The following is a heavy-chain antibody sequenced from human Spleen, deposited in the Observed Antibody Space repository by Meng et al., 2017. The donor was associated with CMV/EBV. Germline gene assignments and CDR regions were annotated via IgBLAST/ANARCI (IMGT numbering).Heavy chain of an antibody. V-gene: IGHV3-30*02. CDR3: AKGGVIAIPPADY. Sequence: GRSLRLSCAASGFTFSSYGMHWVRQAPGKGLEWVAFIRYDGSNKYYADSVKGRFTISRDNSKNTLYLQMNSLRAEDTAVYYCAKGGVIAIPPADYWGQGTLVTVSS. CDR1: GFTFSSYG. J-gene: IGHJ4*02. D-gene: IGHD2-21*01. CDR2: IRYDGSNK.